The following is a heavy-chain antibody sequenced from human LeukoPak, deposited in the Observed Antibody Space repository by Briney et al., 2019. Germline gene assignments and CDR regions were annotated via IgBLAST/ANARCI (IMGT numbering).Heavy chain of an antibody. CDR3: ARVNRYSSGWYKYYYYGMDV. Sequence: GGSLRPSCAASGFTFSSYGMHWVRQAPGKGLEWVAVIWYDGSNKYYADSVKGRFTISRDNSKNTLYLQMNSLRAEDTAVYYCARVNRYSSGWYKYYYYGMDVWGQGTTVTVSS. CDR1: GFTFSSYG. CDR2: IWYDGSNK. J-gene: IGHJ6*02. D-gene: IGHD6-19*01. V-gene: IGHV3-33*01.